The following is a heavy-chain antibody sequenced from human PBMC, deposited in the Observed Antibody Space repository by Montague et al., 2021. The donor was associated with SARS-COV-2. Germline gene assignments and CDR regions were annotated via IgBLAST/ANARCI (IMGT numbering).Heavy chain of an antibody. Sequence: SRRLSCAASGFPFSDYYMSWVRQAPGKGLEWLSYISSGGTSIFYADSVKGRITISRDNAENFLYLQVNSLRDEDTAVYYCARVCCNWSYAFDVWGQGTMVTVSS. CDR2: ISSGGTSI. CDR1: GFPFSDYY. CDR3: ARVCCNWSYAFDV. J-gene: IGHJ3*01. V-gene: IGHV3-11*01. D-gene: IGHD1-1*01.